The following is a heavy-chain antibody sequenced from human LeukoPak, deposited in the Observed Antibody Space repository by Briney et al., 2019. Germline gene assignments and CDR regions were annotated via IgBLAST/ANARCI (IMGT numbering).Heavy chain of an antibody. D-gene: IGHD3-22*01. J-gene: IGHJ4*02. CDR3: AKDTHYYYDSSGYYRKRYFDY. V-gene: IGHV3-48*01. CDR1: GFTFSSYS. CDR2: ISSSSSTI. Sequence: PGGSLRLSCAASGFTFSSYSMNWVRQAPGKGLEWVSYISSSSSTIYYADSVKGRFTISRDNAKNSLYLQMNSLRAEDTAVYYCAKDTHYYYDSSGYYRKRYFDYWGQGTLVTVSS.